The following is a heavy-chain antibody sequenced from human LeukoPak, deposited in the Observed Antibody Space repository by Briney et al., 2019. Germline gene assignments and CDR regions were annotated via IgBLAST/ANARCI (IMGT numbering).Heavy chain of an antibody. J-gene: IGHJ4*02. CDR2: INHSGST. Sequence: SETLSLTCAVYGGPFSGYYWSWIRQPPGKGLEWIGEINHSGSTNYNPSLKSRVTISVDTSKNQFSLKLSSVTAADTAVYYCARDRWNYADYWGQGTLVTVSS. CDR3: ARDRWNYADY. CDR1: GGPFSGYY. D-gene: IGHD1-7*01. V-gene: IGHV4-34*01.